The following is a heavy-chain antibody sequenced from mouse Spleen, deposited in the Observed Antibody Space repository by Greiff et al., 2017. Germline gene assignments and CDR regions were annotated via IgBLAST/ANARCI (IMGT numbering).Heavy chain of an antibody. CDR2: INPSNGGT. J-gene: IGHJ4*01. Sequence: QVQLQQPGTELVKPGASVKLSCKASGYTFTSYWMHWVKQRPGQGLEWIGNINPSNGGTNYNEKFKSKATLTVDKSSSTAYMQLSSLTSEDSAVYYCAREEGVYYDGDYYAMDYWGQGTSVTVSS. D-gene: IGHD1-1*01. CDR1: GYTFTSYW. V-gene: IGHV1-53*01. CDR3: AREEGVYYDGDYYAMDY.